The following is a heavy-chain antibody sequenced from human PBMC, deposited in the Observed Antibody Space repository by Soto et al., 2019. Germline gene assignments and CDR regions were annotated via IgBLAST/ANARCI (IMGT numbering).Heavy chain of an antibody. CDR2: ISGSGGST. CDR1: GFTFSSYA. Sequence: GGSLRLSCAASGFTFSSYAMSWVRQAPGKGLEWVSAISGSGGSTYYADSVKGRFTISRDNSKNTLYLQMNSLRAEDTAVYYCAKDQGVMLYYYYGMDVWGQGTTVTVSS. J-gene: IGHJ6*02. D-gene: IGHD3-16*01. CDR3: AKDQGVMLYYYYGMDV. V-gene: IGHV3-23*01.